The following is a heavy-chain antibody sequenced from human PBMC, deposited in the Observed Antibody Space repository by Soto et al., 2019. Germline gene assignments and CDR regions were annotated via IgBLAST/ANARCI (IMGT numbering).Heavy chain of an antibody. Sequence: EVQLVESGGGLVKPGGSLRLSCAASGFTFSTAWMSWVRQAPGKGLEWVGRIKSKTDSGTTDYDEPVKGRFTISRNDLKYTRKREINRLNTDDTDVYYCITSPTGVVVAATPSRLYYYYSMDVWGKGTTVTVSS. CDR1: GFTFSTAW. CDR2: IKSKTDSGTT. D-gene: IGHD2-15*01. V-gene: IGHV3-15*01. J-gene: IGHJ6*03. CDR3: ITSPTGVVVAATPSRLYYYYSMDV.